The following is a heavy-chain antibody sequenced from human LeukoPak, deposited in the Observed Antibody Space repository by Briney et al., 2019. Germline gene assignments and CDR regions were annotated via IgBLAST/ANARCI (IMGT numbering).Heavy chain of an antibody. J-gene: IGHJ4*02. Sequence: SETLSLTCTVSGDSISSYYWSWIRQPPGKGLEWIGYIHYSGITNYNPSLKSRVTISVDTSKNQFSLKLSSVTAADTAVYYCASEYDKGRYFDYWGQGTLVTVSS. CDR2: IHYSGIT. CDR1: GDSISSYY. CDR3: ASEYDKGRYFDY. D-gene: IGHD3-9*01. V-gene: IGHV4-59*12.